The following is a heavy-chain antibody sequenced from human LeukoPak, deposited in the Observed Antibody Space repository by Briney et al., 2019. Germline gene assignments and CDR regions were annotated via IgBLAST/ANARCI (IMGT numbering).Heavy chain of an antibody. J-gene: IGHJ4*02. Sequence: GSLRLSCAASGFTFSSYSMHWVHQAPGKGLEWVAVISYDGSNKYYADSVKGRFTISRDNSKSTLYLQMNSLRAEDTAVYYCARDDKIAAAGLFDYWGQGTLVTVSS. CDR2: ISYDGSNK. D-gene: IGHD6-13*01. V-gene: IGHV3-30*04. CDR3: ARDDKIAAAGLFDY. CDR1: GFTFSSYS.